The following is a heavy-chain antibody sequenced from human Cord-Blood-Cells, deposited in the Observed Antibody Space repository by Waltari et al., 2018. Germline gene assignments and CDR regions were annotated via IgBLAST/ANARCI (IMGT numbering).Heavy chain of an antibody. Sequence: QVQLVESGGGVVQPGRSLRLSCAASGFTFSSYAMHWVRQAPGKGLAWVAVISYVGSNKYYADSVKGRFTISRDNSKNTLYLQMNSLRAEDTAVYYCARGPITGVDYWGQGTLVTVSS. D-gene: IGHD1-20*01. V-gene: IGHV3-30-3*01. J-gene: IGHJ4*02. CDR1: GFTFSSYA. CDR3: ARGPITGVDY. CDR2: ISYVGSNK.